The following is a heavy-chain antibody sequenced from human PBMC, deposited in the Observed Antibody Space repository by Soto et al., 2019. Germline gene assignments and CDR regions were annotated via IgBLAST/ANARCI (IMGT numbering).Heavy chain of an antibody. CDR2: IKGKTDGGTT. J-gene: IGHJ4*01. Sequence: GWALRLSGSASAFTFPNAWRSWFRQPTGKGLEWVGRIKGKTDGGTTDYAAPVKGRFTISRDDTKNTLYLQMNSLKPEDTAVYYCTAAPPTWKDLGIVYGGQGALVAVS. CDR3: TAAPPTWKDLGIVY. V-gene: IGHV3-15*01. CDR1: AFTFPNAW. D-gene: IGHD6-25*01.